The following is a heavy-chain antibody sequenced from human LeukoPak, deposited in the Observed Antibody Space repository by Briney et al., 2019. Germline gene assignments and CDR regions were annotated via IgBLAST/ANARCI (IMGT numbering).Heavy chain of an antibody. Sequence: GASVKVSCKASGGTFSSYAISWVRQAPGHGLEWMGRIIPILGIANYAQKFQGRVTITADKSTSTAYMELSSLRSEDTAVYYCARTRYYYDSSGYYLHDAFDIWGQGTMVTVSS. D-gene: IGHD3-22*01. CDR1: GGTFSSYA. CDR3: ARTRYYYDSSGYYLHDAFDI. J-gene: IGHJ3*02. CDR2: IIPILGIA. V-gene: IGHV1-69*04.